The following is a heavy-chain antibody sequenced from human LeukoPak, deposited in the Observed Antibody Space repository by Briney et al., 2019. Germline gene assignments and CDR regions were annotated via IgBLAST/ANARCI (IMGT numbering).Heavy chain of an antibody. V-gene: IGHV4-59*01. Sequence: SETLSLTCTVSGGSISSYYWSWIRQPPGKGLEWIGYIHYSGSTNYNPSLKSRVTISVDTSKNQFSLKLSSVTAADTAVYYCARVVGYPRRGYYYYGMDVWGQGTTVTVSS. CDR1: GGSISSYY. CDR3: ARVVGYPRRGYYYYGMDV. J-gene: IGHJ6*02. D-gene: IGHD2-2*01. CDR2: IHYSGST.